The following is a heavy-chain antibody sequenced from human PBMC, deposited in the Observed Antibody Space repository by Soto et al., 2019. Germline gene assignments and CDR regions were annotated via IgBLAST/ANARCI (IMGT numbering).Heavy chain of an antibody. CDR1: GGSFSGYY. J-gene: IGHJ6*03. CDR3: ARARGVRYSYMAV. V-gene: IGHV4-34*01. CDR2: INHSGST. D-gene: IGHD3-10*01. Sequence: SETLSLTCAVYGGSFSGYYWSWIRQPPGKGLEWIGEINHSGSTNYNPSLKSRVTISVDTSKNQFSLKLSSVTAADTAVYYCARARGVRYSYMAVWGNGTTVTVS.